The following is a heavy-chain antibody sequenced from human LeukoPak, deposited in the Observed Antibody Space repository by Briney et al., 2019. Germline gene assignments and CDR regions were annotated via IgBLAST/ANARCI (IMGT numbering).Heavy chain of an antibody. V-gene: IGHV1-2*02. CDR3: AREGYYYGSGSSYRSGAFDI. D-gene: IGHD3-10*01. CDR1: GYTFTGYY. Sequence: GASVKVSCKASGYTFTGYYMHWVRQAPGQGPEWMGWINPNSGGTNYAQKFQGRVTMTRDTSISTAYMELSRLRSDDTAVYYCAREGYYYGSGSSYRSGAFDIWGQGTMVTVSS. CDR2: INPNSGGT. J-gene: IGHJ3*02.